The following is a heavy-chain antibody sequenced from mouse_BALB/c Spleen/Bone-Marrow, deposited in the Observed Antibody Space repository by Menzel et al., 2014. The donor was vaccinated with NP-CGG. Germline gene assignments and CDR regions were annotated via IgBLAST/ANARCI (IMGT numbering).Heavy chain of an antibody. CDR1: GYTFTSYW. CDR3: ARTYGDSPDFYAMDY. D-gene: IGHD2-13*01. J-gene: IGHJ4*01. V-gene: IGHV1S81*02. CDR2: IIPSNGRS. Sequence: VQLQQSGAELVKPGTSVKLSCKTSGYTFTSYWMHWVKQRPGQGLEWIGEIIPSNGRSNYNEKFKNKATLTVDKSSSTAHMQLSSLTSDDSAVYFCARTYGDSPDFYAMDYWGQGTSVTVSS.